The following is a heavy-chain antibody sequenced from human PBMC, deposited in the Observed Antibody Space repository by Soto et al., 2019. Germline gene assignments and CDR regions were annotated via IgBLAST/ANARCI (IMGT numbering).Heavy chain of an antibody. CDR3: ARVDDRPDNALDM. D-gene: IGHD3-22*01. Sequence: QLQLVESGGGVVQPGRSLRLSCAASGFIFSQYGMHWVRQTPDKGLEWVGLIGRDGSRHFYAESVKGRFTISRDNSKNTMALQTESLRVEDPCLYLGARVDDRPDNALDMLGQATMGSFS. CDR1: GFIFSQYG. V-gene: IGHV3-33*01. J-gene: IGHJ3*02. CDR2: IGRDGSRH.